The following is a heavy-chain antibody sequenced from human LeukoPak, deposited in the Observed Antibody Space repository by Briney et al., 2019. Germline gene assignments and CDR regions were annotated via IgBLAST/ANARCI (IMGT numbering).Heavy chain of an antibody. D-gene: IGHD6-13*01. CDR3: AKSSARGKGIAAAGTLYYYYYGMDV. V-gene: IGHV3-23*01. J-gene: IGHJ6*02. CDR1: GFTFSSYA. Sequence: GGSLRLSCAASGFTFSSYAMSWVRQAPGKGLEWVSAISGSGGSTYYADSVKGRFTISRDSSKNTLYLQMNSLRAEDTAVYYCAKSSARGKGIAAAGTLYYYYYGMDVWGQGTTVTVSS. CDR2: ISGSGGST.